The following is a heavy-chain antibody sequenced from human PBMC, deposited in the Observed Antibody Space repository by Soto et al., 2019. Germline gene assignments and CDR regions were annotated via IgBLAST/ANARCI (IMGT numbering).Heavy chain of an antibody. CDR1: GFTFSSCT. CDR2: ISGSSST. J-gene: IGHJ4*02. V-gene: IGHV3-21*01. CDR3: SREVQPVVRREYDY. D-gene: IGHD1-1*01. Sequence: PGGSLRLSCAISGFTFSSCTMNWVRQAPGKGLGWVSSISGSSSTYYADSVKGRFTISRDNAKNSLFLQMSSLRAEDTAVYYCSREVQPVVRREYDYWGQGTLVTVSS.